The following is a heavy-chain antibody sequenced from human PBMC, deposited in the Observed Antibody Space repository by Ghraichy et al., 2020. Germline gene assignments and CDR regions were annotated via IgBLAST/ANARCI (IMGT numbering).Heavy chain of an antibody. CDR2: ISGSGGST. Sequence: GESLNISCAASGFTFSSYAMSWVRQAPGKGLEWVSGISGSGGSTYYADSVKGRFTISRDNSKNTLYLQMNSLRAEDTAVYYCARPFPGARTTEWFDPWGQGTLVTVSS. CDR3: ARPFPGARTTEWFDP. V-gene: IGHV3-23*01. D-gene: IGHD1-7*01. J-gene: IGHJ5*02. CDR1: GFTFSSYA.